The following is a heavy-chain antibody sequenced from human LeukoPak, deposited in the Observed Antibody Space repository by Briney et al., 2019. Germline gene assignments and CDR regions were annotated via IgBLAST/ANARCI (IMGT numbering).Heavy chain of an antibody. CDR2: ISGGGGST. CDR1: GFTFTSYS. V-gene: IGHV3-23*01. Sequence: QPGGSLRLSCAASGFTFTSYSMNWVRQAPGKGLEWVSTISGGGGSTYYADSVKGRFTISRDNSNNTLYLQVNSLRAEDTAVYYCAKGGKWDVTPFDYWGQGTLVTVSS. CDR3: AKGGKWDVTPFDY. D-gene: IGHD1-26*01. J-gene: IGHJ4*02.